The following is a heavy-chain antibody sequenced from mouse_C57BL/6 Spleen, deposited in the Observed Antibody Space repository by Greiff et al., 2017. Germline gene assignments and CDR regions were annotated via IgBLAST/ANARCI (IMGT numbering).Heavy chain of an antibody. Sequence: VKLQQPGAELVKPGASVKLSCKASGYTFTSYWMHWVKQRPGQGLEWIGMIHPNSGSTNFNEKFKSKDTLTVDKSSSTAYMQLSSLTSEDSAVYYCARFPGDGCSAYWGQGTLVTVSA. V-gene: IGHV1-64*01. CDR1: GYTFTSYW. D-gene: IGHD2-3*01. CDR3: ARFPGDGCSAY. CDR2: IHPNSGST. J-gene: IGHJ3*01.